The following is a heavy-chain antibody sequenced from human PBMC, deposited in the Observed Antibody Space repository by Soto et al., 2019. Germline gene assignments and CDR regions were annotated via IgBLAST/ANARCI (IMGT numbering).Heavy chain of an antibody. J-gene: IGHJ3*01. CDR2: VYRGAGT. CDR1: GFSLSTNF. V-gene: IGHV3-66*01. Sequence: EEQLVESGGGLVRPGGSLRLSCAVSGFSLSTNFMSWVRQAPGKELQWVAAVYRGAGTYYADAVKGRVISATDETPWNGPQWLDFLYSVPATFSADSVKPRFTISRDVSTITLFLHAANMRAKDTVVSFCTIQYGGDCSNAFPLWGQGTMVTVS. D-gene: IGHD5-12*01. CDR3: SVKPRFTISRDVSTITLFLHAANMRAKDTVVSFCTIQYGGDCSNAFPL.